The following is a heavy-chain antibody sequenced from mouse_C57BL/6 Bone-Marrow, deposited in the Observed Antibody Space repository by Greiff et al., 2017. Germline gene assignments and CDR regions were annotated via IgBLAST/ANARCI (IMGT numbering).Heavy chain of an antibody. CDR1: GYSITSGYY. Sequence: EVQLVESGPGLVKPSQSLSFTCSVTGYSITSGYYWNWIRQFPGNKLEWMGYISYDGSNNYNPSLKNRISITRDTSKNQFFLKLNSVTTEDTATYYCARGSMVTTDYWGQGTTLTVAS. CDR2: ISYDGSN. J-gene: IGHJ2*01. CDR3: ARGSMVTTDY. D-gene: IGHD2-2*01. V-gene: IGHV3-6*01.